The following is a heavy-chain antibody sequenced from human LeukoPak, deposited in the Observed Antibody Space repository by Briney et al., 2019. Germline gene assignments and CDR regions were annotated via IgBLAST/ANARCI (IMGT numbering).Heavy chain of an antibody. V-gene: IGHV3-33*01. Sequence: GGSLRLSCAASGFTFSSYGMHWVRQAPGKGLEWVAVIWYDGSNKYYADSVKGRFTISRDNSKNTLYLQMNSLRAEDTAVYYCARVVGSSWDLIDYWGQGTPVTVSS. J-gene: IGHJ4*02. CDR1: GFTFSSYG. CDR2: IWYDGSNK. D-gene: IGHD6-13*01. CDR3: ARVVGSSWDLIDY.